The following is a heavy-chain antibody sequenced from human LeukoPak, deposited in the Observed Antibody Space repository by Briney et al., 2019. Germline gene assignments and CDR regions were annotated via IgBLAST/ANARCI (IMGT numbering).Heavy chain of an antibody. CDR1: GGTFSSYA. Sequence: SVKVSCKASGGTFSSYAISWVRQAPGQGLEWMGRIIPILGIANYAQKFQGRVTITADKSTSTAYMELSSLRSEDTAVYYCARPQKNEYSSSWYSIRANAFDIWGQGTMVTVSS. D-gene: IGHD6-13*01. CDR3: ARPQKNEYSSSWYSIRANAFDI. V-gene: IGHV1-69*04. J-gene: IGHJ3*02. CDR2: IIPILGIA.